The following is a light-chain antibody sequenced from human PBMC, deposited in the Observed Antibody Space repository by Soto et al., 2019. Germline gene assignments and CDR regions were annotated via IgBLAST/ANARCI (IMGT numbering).Light chain of an antibody. CDR1: QGISSS. J-gene: IGKJ1*01. CDR2: AAP. Sequence: DIRLTKSPSFLSLYSGDRATITCRASQGISSSLAWYQQRAGKAPKFLIYAAPTLQSGAPSRFSGSGSGTDFTLTISSLQPEDFATYYCQHSYSTPQPFGQGTKVDI. CDR3: QHSYSTPQP. V-gene: IGKV1-39*01.